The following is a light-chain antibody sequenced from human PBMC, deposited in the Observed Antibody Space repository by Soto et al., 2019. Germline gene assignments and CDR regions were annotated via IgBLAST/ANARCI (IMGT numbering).Light chain of an antibody. J-gene: IGKJ3*01. Sequence: EVVMTQSPATLSLSPGERATLSCRASQSVSSDLAWYQQKPGQAPRLLIYGASTRATDIPARFSGGGSGTEVSLTISSLQSEDFGIYYCQQYNDWPPITFCPGTKVDIK. CDR3: QQYNDWPPIT. CDR2: GAS. V-gene: IGKV3-15*01. CDR1: QSVSSD.